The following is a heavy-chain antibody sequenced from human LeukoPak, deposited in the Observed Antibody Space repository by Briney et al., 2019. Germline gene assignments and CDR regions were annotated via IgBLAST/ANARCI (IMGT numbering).Heavy chain of an antibody. CDR3: ARSARVFEY. V-gene: IGHV4-59*01. J-gene: IGHJ4*02. CDR2: IYHTGSL. Sequence: PSETLSLTCTVSGVSITSSYWSCIRQPPGKGLECIGYIYHTGSLNYNPSLNSRVTISLDTSKNQFSLKLTSVTAADTAVYYCARSARVFEYWGQGAPVTVSS. CDR1: GVSITSSY.